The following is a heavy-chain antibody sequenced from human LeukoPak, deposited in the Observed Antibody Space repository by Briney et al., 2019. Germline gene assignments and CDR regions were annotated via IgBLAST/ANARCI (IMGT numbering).Heavy chain of an antibody. D-gene: IGHD3-9*01. CDR2: ISAYNGNT. Sequence: ASVKVSCKASGYTFTSYGISRVRQAPGQGLEWMGWISAYNGNTNYAQKLQGRVTMTTDTSTSTAYMELRSLRSDDTAVYYCARVGLYYDILTGYSVFDPWGQGTLVTVSS. J-gene: IGHJ5*02. V-gene: IGHV1-18*01. CDR3: ARVGLYYDILTGYSVFDP. CDR1: GYTFTSYG.